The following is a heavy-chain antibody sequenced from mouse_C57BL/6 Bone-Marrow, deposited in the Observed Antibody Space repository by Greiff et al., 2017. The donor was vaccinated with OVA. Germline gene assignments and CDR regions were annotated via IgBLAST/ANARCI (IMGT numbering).Heavy chain of an antibody. CDR2: INPYNGGT. D-gene: IGHD6-1*01. CDR1: GYTFTDYY. Sequence: DVQLQESGPVLVKPGASVKMSCKASGYTFTDYYMNWVKQSHGKSLEWIGVINPYNGGTSYNQKFKGKATLTVDKSSSTAYMEHNRLTSEDSAVYYCANPYYFDYWGQGTTLTVSS. J-gene: IGHJ2*01. V-gene: IGHV1-19*01. CDR3: ANPYYFDY.